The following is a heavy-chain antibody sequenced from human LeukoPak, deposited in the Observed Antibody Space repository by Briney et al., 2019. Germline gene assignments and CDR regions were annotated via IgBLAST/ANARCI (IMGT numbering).Heavy chain of an antibody. V-gene: IGHV3-48*03. J-gene: IGHJ4*02. CDR1: GFTFSSYE. CDR3: ARSGGYYDY. Sequence: GGSLRLSCAASGFTFSSYEMNWVRQAPGKGLEWISYISTSGSTIYYADSVKGRFTVSRDNAKNSLYLQMNSLRAEDTAVYYCARSGGYYDYWGQGTLVSVSS. D-gene: IGHD4-23*01. CDR2: ISTSGSTI.